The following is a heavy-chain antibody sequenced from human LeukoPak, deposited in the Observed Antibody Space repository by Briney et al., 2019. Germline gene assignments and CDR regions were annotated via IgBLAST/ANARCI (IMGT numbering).Heavy chain of an antibody. CDR3: ARDDIVVVPAAISFDY. D-gene: IGHD2-2*01. CDR1: GFTFSSYA. CDR2: ISGSGGST. V-gene: IGHV3-23*01. J-gene: IGHJ4*02. Sequence: GGSLRLSCAASGFTFSSYAMSWVRQAPGKGLEWVSAISGSGGSTYYADSVKGRFTISRDNSKNTLYLQMNSLRAEDTAVYYCARDDIVVVPAAISFDYWGQGTLVTASS.